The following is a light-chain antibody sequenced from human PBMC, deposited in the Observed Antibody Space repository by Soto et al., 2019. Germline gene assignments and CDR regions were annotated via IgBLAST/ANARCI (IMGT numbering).Light chain of an antibody. CDR2: EVN. V-gene: IGLV2-18*02. Sequence: QSALTQPPSVSGSRGQSVTISCTGTSSDVGSYNRVSWYQQPPGTAPKLMIYEVNNRPSGVPDRFSGSKSGNTASLTISGLQAEDEADYYCSSSTSSSTFVVFGGGTKLTVL. CDR1: SSDVGSYNR. J-gene: IGLJ2*01. CDR3: SSSTSSSTFVV.